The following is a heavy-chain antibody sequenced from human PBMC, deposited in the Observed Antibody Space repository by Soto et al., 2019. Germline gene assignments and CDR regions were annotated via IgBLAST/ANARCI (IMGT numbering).Heavy chain of an antibody. CDR2: IYWDDDK. V-gene: IGHV2-5*02. J-gene: IGHJ6*02. CDR1: GFSLSTSGVA. CDR3: ASIVYTNDHAHNGVDV. D-gene: IGHD1-1*01. Sequence: QITLKESGPSLVKPTQTLTLTCTFSGFSLSTSGVAVGWIRQPPGKALEWLALIYWDDDKRYIPSLRSRLTITNDTSKTPVVLTLTTMDPADTATYYCASIVYTNDHAHNGVDVWGQGTTVTV.